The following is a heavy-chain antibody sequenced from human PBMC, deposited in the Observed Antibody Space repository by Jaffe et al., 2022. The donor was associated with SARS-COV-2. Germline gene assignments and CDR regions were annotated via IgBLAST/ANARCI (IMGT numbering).Heavy chain of an antibody. CDR1: KYTFTSYA. D-gene: IGHD3-10*01. CDR3: SRVSYEGRGAASSSTQYYYYYYMDV. Sequence: QLVQSGSELKEPGASVKVSCKASKYTFTSYAINWVRQAPGQGLEWMGWINTNTGDPTYAQGFTGRFVFSLDTSVSTAYVQINALKAEDTAIYFCSRVSYEGRGAASSSTQYYYYYYMDVWGRGTTVTVSS. J-gene: IGHJ6*03. CDR2: INTNTGDP. V-gene: IGHV7-4-1*02.